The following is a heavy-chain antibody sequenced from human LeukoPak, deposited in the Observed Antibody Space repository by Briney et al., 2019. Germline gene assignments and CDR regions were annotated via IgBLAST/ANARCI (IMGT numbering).Heavy chain of an antibody. CDR1: GGTFSSHT. J-gene: IGHJ6*03. CDR2: IIPLFGTV. CDR3: ARDDPGRSSDDYYYYCYMDV. Sequence: GASVKVSCKAPGGTFSSHTISWVRQAPGQGPEWMGGIIPLFGTVQYAQKFQGRVTITADDSMTTAHMELSSLRSEDTAVYYCARDDPGRSSDDYYYYCYMDVWGKGTTVTVSS. D-gene: IGHD1-26*01. V-gene: IGHV1-69*13.